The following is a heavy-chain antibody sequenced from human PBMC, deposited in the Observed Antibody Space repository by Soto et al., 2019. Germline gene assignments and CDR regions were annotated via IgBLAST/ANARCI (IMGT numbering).Heavy chain of an antibody. J-gene: IGHJ5*02. V-gene: IGHV4-34*01. CDR1: GGSFSGYY. D-gene: IGHD3-10*01. CDR2: INHSGST. CDR3: ARFARILWFGELFGSDWFDP. Sequence: SETLSLTCAVYGGSFSGYYWSWIRQPPGKGLEWIGEINHSGSTNYNPSLKSRVTISVDTSKNQFSLKLSSVTAADTAVYYCARFARILWFGELFGSDWFDPWGQGTLVTVSS.